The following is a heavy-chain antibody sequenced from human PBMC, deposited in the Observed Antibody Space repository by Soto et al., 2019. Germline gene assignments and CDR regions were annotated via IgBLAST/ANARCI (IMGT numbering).Heavy chain of an antibody. Sequence: QVQQVQSGAEVKKPGASVKVSCKASGYTFTSYDINWVRQATGQGLEWMGWMNPNSGNTGYAQKFQGRVTMTRNTSISTAYMELSSLRSEDTAVYYCARMPGCSGGSCYSDWFDPWGQGTLVTVSS. V-gene: IGHV1-8*01. CDR3: ARMPGCSGGSCYSDWFDP. CDR2: MNPNSGNT. J-gene: IGHJ5*02. CDR1: GYTFTSYD. D-gene: IGHD2-15*01.